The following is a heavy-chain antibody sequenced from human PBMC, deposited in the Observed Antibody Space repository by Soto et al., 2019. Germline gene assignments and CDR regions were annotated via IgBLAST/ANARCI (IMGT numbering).Heavy chain of an antibody. CDR2: INPNSGGT. D-gene: IGHD5-18*01. CDR3: AREAGYSYGFRYFDY. J-gene: IGHJ4*02. V-gene: IGHV1-2*04. Sequence: GASVKVSCKASGYTFTSYDINWVRQAPGQGLEWMGWINPNSGGTNYAQKFQGWVTMTRDTSISTAYMELSRLRSDDTAVYYCAREAGYSYGFRYFDYWGQGTLVTVSS. CDR1: GYTFTSYD.